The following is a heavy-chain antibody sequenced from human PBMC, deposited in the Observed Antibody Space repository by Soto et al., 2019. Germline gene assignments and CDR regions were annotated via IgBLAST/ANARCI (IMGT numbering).Heavy chain of an antibody. CDR2: ISWNSGSI. D-gene: IGHD4-17*01. Sequence: GGSLRLSCAASGFTFDDYAMHWVRQAPGKGLEWVSGISWNSGSIGYADSVKGRFTISRDNAKNSLYLQMNSLRAEDTALYYCATRGDYGENYDYWGQGTLVTVSS. V-gene: IGHV3-9*01. CDR3: ATRGDYGENYDY. CDR1: GFTFDDYA. J-gene: IGHJ4*02.